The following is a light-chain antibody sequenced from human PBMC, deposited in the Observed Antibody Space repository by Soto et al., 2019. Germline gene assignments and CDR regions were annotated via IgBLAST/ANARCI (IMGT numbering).Light chain of an antibody. J-gene: IGLJ1*01. V-gene: IGLV2-14*01. Sequence: QSALTQPASVSGSPGQSITISCTGTSSDIGVYNYVSWYQQLPGIPPKLMIYEVSNRPSGVSNRFSGSKSGNTASLTISGLQAEDEADYYCNSYTTRNTEVFGTGTKLTVL. CDR1: SSDIGVYNY. CDR3: NSYTTRNTEV. CDR2: EVS.